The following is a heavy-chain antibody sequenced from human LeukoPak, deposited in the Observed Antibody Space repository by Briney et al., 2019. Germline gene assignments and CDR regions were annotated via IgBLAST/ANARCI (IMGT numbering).Heavy chain of an antibody. V-gene: IGHV4-59*08. J-gene: IGHJ4*02. CDR1: GDSISTYY. D-gene: IGHD3-10*01. Sequence: SETLSLTCTVSGDSISTYYWSWIRQPPGKGLEWIGYIYYSGSTNYNPSLKSRVTISVDTPKNQFSLKLSSVTAADTAVYYCATITMLRGVTIDYWGQGTLVTVSA. CDR2: IYYSGST. CDR3: ATITMLRGVTIDY.